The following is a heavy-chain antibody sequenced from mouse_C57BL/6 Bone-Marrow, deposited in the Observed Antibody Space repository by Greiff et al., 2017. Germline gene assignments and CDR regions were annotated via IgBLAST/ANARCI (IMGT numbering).Heavy chain of an antibody. CDR1: GYTFTSYW. J-gene: IGHJ2*01. V-gene: IGHV1-50*01. CDR2: IDPSDSYT. Sequence: QVQLQQPGAELVKPGASVKLSCKASGYTFTSYWMQWVKQRPGQGLEWIGEIDPSDSYTNYNQKFKGKATLTVDTSSSTAYMQLSSLTSEDAAVYYCARCPFYYYGSLDYWGQGTTLT. CDR3: ARCPFYYYGSLDY. D-gene: IGHD1-1*01.